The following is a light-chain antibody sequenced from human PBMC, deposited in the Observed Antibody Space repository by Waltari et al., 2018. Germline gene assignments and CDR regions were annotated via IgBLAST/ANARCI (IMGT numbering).Light chain of an antibody. CDR3: QQYYEWPLT. CDR1: QSVSST. CDR2: GAS. Sequence: EIVITQSPATLSVSRGARATLSCRASQSVSSTLAWYQQKPGQPPRLLIYGASTRATATPARFSGSGSGTEFTLAISSLQSEDFAVYYCQQYYEWPLTFGGGTKVEIK. J-gene: IGKJ4*01. V-gene: IGKV3D-15*01.